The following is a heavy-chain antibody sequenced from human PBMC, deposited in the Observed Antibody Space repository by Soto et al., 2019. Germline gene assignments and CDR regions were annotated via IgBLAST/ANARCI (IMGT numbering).Heavy chain of an antibody. CDR2: MSYSGST. Sequence: SETLSLTCTVSGASISGYHWGWIRQPPGKGLEWIGYMSYSGSTNYSPSLESRVTMSVDTSKNQFSLTLTSVTAADTAVYYCARQCRGVTCHWFVPWGQGTLVTVS. CDR1: GASISGYH. V-gene: IGHV4-59*08. CDR3: ARQCRGVTCHWFVP. D-gene: IGHD2-15*01. J-gene: IGHJ5*02.